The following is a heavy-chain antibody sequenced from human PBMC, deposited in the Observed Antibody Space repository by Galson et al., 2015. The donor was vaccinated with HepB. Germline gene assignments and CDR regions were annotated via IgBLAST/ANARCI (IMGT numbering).Heavy chain of an antibody. CDR1: GFTFSNAW. Sequence: LRLSCAASGFTFSNAWMNWVRQAPGKGLEWVGRIKSKTDGGTTDYAAPVKGRFTISRDDSKNTLYLQMNSLKTEDTAVYYCTTDVLLYYYYGMDVWGQGTTVTVSS. V-gene: IGHV3-15*07. CDR2: IKSKTDGGTT. J-gene: IGHJ6*02. CDR3: TTDVLLYYYYGMDV.